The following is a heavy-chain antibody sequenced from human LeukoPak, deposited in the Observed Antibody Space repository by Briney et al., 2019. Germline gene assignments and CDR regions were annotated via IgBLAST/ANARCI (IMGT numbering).Heavy chain of an antibody. CDR3: ARDRGIAAAGKDYYYYYGMDV. CDR1: GFTFSDYY. V-gene: IGHV3-11*01. J-gene: IGHJ6*02. D-gene: IGHD6-13*01. CDR2: ISSSGGTI. Sequence: GGSLRLSCAASGFTFSDYYMSWIRQAPGKGLEWVSYISSSGGTIYYADSVKGRFTISRDNAKNSLYLQMNSLRAEDTAVYYCARDRGIAAAGKDYYYYYGMDVWGQGTTVTVSS.